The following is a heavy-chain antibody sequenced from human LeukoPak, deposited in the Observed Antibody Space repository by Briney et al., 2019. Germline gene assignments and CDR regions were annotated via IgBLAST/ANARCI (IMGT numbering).Heavy chain of an antibody. J-gene: IGHJ6*02. CDR3: AKRNSGSVLEGMDV. CDR2: ISYDGSNK. V-gene: IGHV3-30*18. Sequence: GGSLRLSRAASGFTFSSYGMHWVRQAPGKGLEWVAVISYDGSNKYYADSVKGRFTISRDNSKNTLYLQMNSLRAEDTAVYYCAKRNSGSVLEGMDVWGQGTTVTVSS. D-gene: IGHD3-10*01. CDR1: GFTFSSYG.